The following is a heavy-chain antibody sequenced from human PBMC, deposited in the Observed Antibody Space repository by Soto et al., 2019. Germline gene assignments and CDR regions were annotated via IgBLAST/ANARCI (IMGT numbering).Heavy chain of an antibody. D-gene: IGHD2-2*01. CDR2: INARNGNT. Sequence: VASVKVSCKASGYTFTSYAMHWVRQAPGQRLEWMGWINARNGNTKYSQKFQGRVTITRDTSASTAYMELSSLRSEDTAVYYCARNEASLVRVPAGSSYYYYYGMDVWGQGTTVTVSS. CDR3: ARNEASLVRVPAGSSYYYYYGMDV. CDR1: GYTFTSYA. V-gene: IGHV1-3*01. J-gene: IGHJ6*02.